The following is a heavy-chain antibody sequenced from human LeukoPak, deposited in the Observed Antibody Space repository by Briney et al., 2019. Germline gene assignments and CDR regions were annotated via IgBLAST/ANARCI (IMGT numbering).Heavy chain of an antibody. D-gene: IGHD3-22*01. CDR3: AREPPDSSGYLLGAFDI. CDR2: INHSGST. CDR1: GGSFSGYY. V-gene: IGHV4-34*01. Sequence: SETLSLTCAVYGGSFSGYYWSWIRQPPGKGLEWIGEINHSGSTNYNPSLKSRVTISLDTSKNQFSLNLNSVTAADTAVYYCAREPPDSSGYLLGAFDIWGQGTMVTVSS. J-gene: IGHJ3*02.